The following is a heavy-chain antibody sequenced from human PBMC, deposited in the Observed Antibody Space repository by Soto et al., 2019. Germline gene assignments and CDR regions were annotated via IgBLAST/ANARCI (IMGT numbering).Heavy chain of an antibody. CDR2: IYSGGST. V-gene: IGHV3-66*01. CDR1: GFTVSSNY. D-gene: IGHD2-2*01. Sequence: PGGSLRLSCAASGFTVSSNYMSWVRQAPGKGLEWVSVIYSGGSTYYADSVKGRFTISRDNSKNTLYLQMNSLRAEDTAVYYCAREGWCSSTSCYEDYYYYYMDVWGKGTTVTVSS. J-gene: IGHJ6*03. CDR3: AREGWCSSTSCYEDYYYYYMDV.